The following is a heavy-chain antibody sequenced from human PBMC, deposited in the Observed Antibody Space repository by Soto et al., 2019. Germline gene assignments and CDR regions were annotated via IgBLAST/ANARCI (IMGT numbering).Heavy chain of an antibody. D-gene: IGHD2-2*01. CDR2: TYNSGST. CDR1: GGSISSGGYY. V-gene: IGHV4-31*03. Sequence: QVQLQESGPGLVKPSQTLYLTCTVSGGSISSGGYYWSWIRQRPGKGLEGIGNTYNSGSTYYNPYIKSRVTISVGTSKNQFSLQLSFVTAAETAVYYCGRLGIVVVPAAIGYYHGRDVWGQGTTVHVSS. J-gene: IGHJ6*02. CDR3: GRLGIVVVPAAIGYYHGRDV.